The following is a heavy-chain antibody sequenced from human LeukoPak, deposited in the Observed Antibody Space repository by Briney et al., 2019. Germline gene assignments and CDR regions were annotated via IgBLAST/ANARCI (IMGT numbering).Heavy chain of an antibody. D-gene: IGHD3-10*01. Sequence: PGGSLRLSCAASGFALSNYAMHWVRQAPGKGLEWVAVISYDGSNKYYADSVKGRFTISRDNSKNTLYLQMNSLRAEDTAVYYCARTGSSFDYWGQGTLVTVSS. CDR3: ARTGSSFDY. V-gene: IGHV3-30-3*01. CDR1: GFALSNYA. CDR2: ISYDGSNK. J-gene: IGHJ4*02.